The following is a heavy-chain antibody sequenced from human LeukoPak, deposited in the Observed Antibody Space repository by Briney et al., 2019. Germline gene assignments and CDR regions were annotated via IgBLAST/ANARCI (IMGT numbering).Heavy chain of an antibody. V-gene: IGHV3-23*01. CDR1: GFTFSSSA. CDR3: AKEVRPNDY. D-gene: IGHD6-6*01. CDR2: ISRTGGDT. J-gene: IGHJ4*02. Sequence: GGSLRLSCGASGFTFSSSAMCWVRQAPGKGLEWVSGISRTGGDTYYAGSVKGRFTISRDTSKNTLFLQMNSLRAEDTAVYYCAKEVRPNDYWGQGILVTVSS.